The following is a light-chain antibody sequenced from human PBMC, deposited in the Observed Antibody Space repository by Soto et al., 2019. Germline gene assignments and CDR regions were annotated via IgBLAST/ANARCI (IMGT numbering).Light chain of an antibody. V-gene: IGLV2-11*01. J-gene: IGLJ1*01. CDR1: SNDVGGYNY. CDR3: GSYALNVDV. CDR2: DVT. Sequence: QSVLTQPPSVSGSPGQSVTISCTGTSNDVGGYNYVAWYQQHPGKAPKIMIYDVTKRPSGVPDRFSGSKSGNTASLTISGLQAEDEAKYYCGSYALNVDVFVT.